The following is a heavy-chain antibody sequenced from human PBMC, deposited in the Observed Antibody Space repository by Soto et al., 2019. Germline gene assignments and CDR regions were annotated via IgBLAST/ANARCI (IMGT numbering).Heavy chain of an antibody. CDR2: IIPILGIA. CDR1: GGTFSSYT. Sequence: QVQLVQSGAEVKKPGSSVKVSSKASGGTFSSYTISWVRQAPGQGLEWMGRIIPILGIANYAQKFQGRVTITAYKSTSTAYMELSILRSEDTAVYYCAREGRSAIDYWCQGTLVTVSS. CDR3: AREGRSAIDY. D-gene: IGHD1-26*01. J-gene: IGHJ4*02. V-gene: IGHV1-69*08.